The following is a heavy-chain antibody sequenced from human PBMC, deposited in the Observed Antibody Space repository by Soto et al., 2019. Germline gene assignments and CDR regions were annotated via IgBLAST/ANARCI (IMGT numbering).Heavy chain of an antibody. Sequence: ASVXVSCKCSVLGLINDGFTFVLQAPGQGLDCMGWISAYNVNTIYAQNLQGRLTMNRETSTSTAYMELRSLRSEDTAVYYCARMGVNTSVYSYNMEVWGHGTTV. D-gene: IGHD2-21*01. CDR2: ISAYNVNT. CDR1: VLGLINDG. J-gene: IGHJ6*01. CDR3: ARMGVNTSVYSYNMEV. V-gene: IGHV1-18*04.